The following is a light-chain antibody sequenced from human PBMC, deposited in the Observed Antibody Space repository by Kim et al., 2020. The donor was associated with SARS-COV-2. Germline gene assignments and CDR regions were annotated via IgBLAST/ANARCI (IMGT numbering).Light chain of an antibody. V-gene: IGKV1-5*01. Sequence: DIQMTQSPSTLSASVGDRVTITCRASQSISAWLAWYQQKPGKAPKLLIYDDSILESGVTSRFSGSGSGTEFTLTISSLQPDDFATYYCQQYKTYSPTFGQGTKVDIK. CDR3: QQYKTYSPT. CDR2: DDS. J-gene: IGKJ1*01. CDR1: QSISAW.